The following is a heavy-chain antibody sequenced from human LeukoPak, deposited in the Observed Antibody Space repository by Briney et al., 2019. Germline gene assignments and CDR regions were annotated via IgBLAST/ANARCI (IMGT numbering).Heavy chain of an antibody. V-gene: IGHV1-69*13. D-gene: IGHD3-3*01. Sequence: SVKVSCTVSGRTFSIYAIRWARQAPGQGLEWMGGIIPIFGTANYAQKFQGRVTITADESTSTAYMELSSLRSVDTAVYYCARIDFAIGRGCDFWGQGTLVTVS. CDR3: ARIDFAIGRGCDF. J-gene: IGHJ4*02. CDR2: IIPIFGTA. CDR1: GRTFSIYA.